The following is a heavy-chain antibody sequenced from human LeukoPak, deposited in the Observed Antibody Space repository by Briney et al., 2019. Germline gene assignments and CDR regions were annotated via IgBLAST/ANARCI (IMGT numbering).Heavy chain of an antibody. CDR3: ATTYCSSTSCYYYMDV. CDR2: TYYSGST. Sequence: PSETLSLTCTVSGGSITTYYWSWIRQVPGKGLEWIGYTYYSGSTDYKPSLKSRVTISVDTSKNQFSLRLSSVTAADTAVYYCATTYCSSTSCYYYMDVWGKGTTVTVSS. D-gene: IGHD2-2*01. CDR1: GGSITTYY. V-gene: IGHV4-59*01. J-gene: IGHJ6*03.